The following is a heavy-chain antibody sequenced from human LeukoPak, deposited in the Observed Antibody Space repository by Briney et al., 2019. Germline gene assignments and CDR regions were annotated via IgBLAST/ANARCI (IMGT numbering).Heavy chain of an antibody. Sequence: PSETLSLTCTVSGGSISSYYWSWIRQPPGKGLEWIGYIYYSGSTNYNPSLKSRVTISVDTSKNQFSLKLSSVTAADTAVYYCARDSSSWYHDFDYWGQGTLVTVSS. CDR3: ARDSSSWYHDFDY. J-gene: IGHJ4*02. V-gene: IGHV4-59*01. CDR1: GGSISSYY. D-gene: IGHD6-13*01. CDR2: IYYSGST.